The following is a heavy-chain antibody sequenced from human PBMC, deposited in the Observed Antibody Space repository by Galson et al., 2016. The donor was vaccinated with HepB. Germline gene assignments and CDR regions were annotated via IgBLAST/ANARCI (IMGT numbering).Heavy chain of an antibody. Sequence: ETLSLTCTVSGGSVSSGSYYWSWIRQPPGKGLEWIGYIYSSGSTNSNPSLKSRVIISVDTSKNQFYLKLNSMTAADTAVYYCARGSGTFGHDYWGQGTLDTVSS. CDR1: GGSVSSGSYY. CDR3: ARGSGTFGHDY. CDR2: IYSSGST. D-gene: IGHD3-10*01. J-gene: IGHJ4*02. V-gene: IGHV4-61*01.